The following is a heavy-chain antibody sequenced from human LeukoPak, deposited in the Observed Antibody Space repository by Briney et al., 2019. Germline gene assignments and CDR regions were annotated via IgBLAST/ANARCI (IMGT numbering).Heavy chain of an antibody. D-gene: IGHD6-19*01. CDR1: GYSFTNYW. CDR3: ARLVAGTGDAFDI. Sequence: GESLKISCKGSGYSFTNYWIGWVRQMPGKGLEWMGIIYPGDSDTRYSPSFQGQVTISADKSISTAYLQWSSLKASDTAMYCCARLVAGTGDAFDIWGQGTMVTVSS. J-gene: IGHJ3*02. CDR2: IYPGDSDT. V-gene: IGHV5-51*01.